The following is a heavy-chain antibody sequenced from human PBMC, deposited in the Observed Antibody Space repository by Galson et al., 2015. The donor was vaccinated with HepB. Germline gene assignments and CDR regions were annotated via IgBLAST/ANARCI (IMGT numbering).Heavy chain of an antibody. CDR2: IRSKASNYAT. Sequence: LRLSCAASGFTFSGSAIHWVRQASGKGLEWVGRIRSKASNYATAYAAALKGRFTISRDDSKNTAYLHMIGLKTEDTAVYYCTRLGDFSGYSSSWGQGTLVTVSS. J-gene: IGHJ4*02. D-gene: IGHD6-19*01. CDR1: GFTFSGSA. CDR3: TRLGDFSGYSSS. V-gene: IGHV3-73*01.